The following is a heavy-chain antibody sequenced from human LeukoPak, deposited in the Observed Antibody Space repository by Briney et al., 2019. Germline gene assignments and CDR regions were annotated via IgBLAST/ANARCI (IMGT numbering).Heavy chain of an antibody. CDR2: INHSGST. V-gene: IGHV4-34*01. Sequence: PSETLSLTCAVYGGSFSGYYWSWIRQPPGKGLEWIGEINHSGSTNYNPSLKSRVTISVDTSKNQFSLKLSSVTAADTAVYYCARGSNYGGNSYDYWGQGTLVTVSS. CDR1: GGSFSGYY. CDR3: ARGSNYGGNSYDY. J-gene: IGHJ4*02. D-gene: IGHD4-23*01.